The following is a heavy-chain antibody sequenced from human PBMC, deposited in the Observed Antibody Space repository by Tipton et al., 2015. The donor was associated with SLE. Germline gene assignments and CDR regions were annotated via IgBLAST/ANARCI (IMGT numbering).Heavy chain of an antibody. D-gene: IGHD5-18*01. J-gene: IGHJ4*02. CDR2: INSGGSRI. Sequence: SLRLSCVASGFTFSSHELNWVRQSPGKGLEWLSYINSGGSRIYYADSVEGRFTISRDDAKNSLFLQMNSLRADDTAVYYCVRGYGYGYFDFWGQGALVTVFS. V-gene: IGHV3-48*03. CDR1: GFTFSSHE. CDR3: VRGYGYGYFDF.